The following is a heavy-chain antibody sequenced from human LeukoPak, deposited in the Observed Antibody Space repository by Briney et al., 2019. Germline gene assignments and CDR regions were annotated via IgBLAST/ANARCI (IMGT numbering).Heavy chain of an antibody. D-gene: IGHD3-3*01. CDR3: AREYYD. J-gene: IGHJ4*02. Sequence: SETLSLTCTVSGGSISSHYWSWIRQPPGKGLEWIGYIYYSGSTNYNPSLKSRVTISVDKSKNQFSLKLSSVTAADTAVYYCAREYYDWGQGTLVTVSS. V-gene: IGHV4-59*11. CDR2: IYYSGST. CDR1: GGSISSHY.